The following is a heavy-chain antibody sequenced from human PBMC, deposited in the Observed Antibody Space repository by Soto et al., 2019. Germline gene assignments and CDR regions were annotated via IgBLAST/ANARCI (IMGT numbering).Heavy chain of an antibody. V-gene: IGHV1-69*13. CDR2: IIPIFGTA. CDR3: ARGAGAGDHVVLTAYYFDY. D-gene: IGHD1-20*01. Sequence: SVKVSCKASGGTFSSYAISWVRQAPGQGLEWMGGIIPIFGTANYALKFQGRGTITADESTRTAYMELSSLRSEATAVYYCARGAGAGDHVVLTAYYFDYWGQGTLVTSPQ. CDR1: GGTFSSYA. J-gene: IGHJ4*02.